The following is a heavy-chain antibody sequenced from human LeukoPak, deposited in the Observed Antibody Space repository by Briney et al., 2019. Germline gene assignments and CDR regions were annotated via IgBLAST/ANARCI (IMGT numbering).Heavy chain of an antibody. D-gene: IGHD6-13*01. Sequence: GGSLRLSCAASGFTFSSYAMHWVRQAPGKGLEWVAVISYDGSNKYYADSVKGRFTISRDNSKNTLYLQMNSLRAEDTAVYYCARDVAAARRGTTYYYYGMDVWGQGTTVTVSS. V-gene: IGHV3-30-3*01. CDR2: ISYDGSNK. CDR1: GFTFSSYA. CDR3: ARDVAAARRGTTYYYYGMDV. J-gene: IGHJ6*02.